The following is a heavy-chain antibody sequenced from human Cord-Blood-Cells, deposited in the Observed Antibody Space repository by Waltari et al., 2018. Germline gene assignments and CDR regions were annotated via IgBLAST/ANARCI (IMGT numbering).Heavy chain of an antibody. V-gene: IGHV4-39*01. CDR3: ARRSKVAAAGIYAFDI. CDR1: GGSISSSSHY. Sequence: QLQLQESGPGLVKPSATLSLTCTVSGGSISSSSHYWGWIRQPPGKGLEWIGSIYYSGSTYYTPSLKSRVTISVDTSKNQFSLKLSSVTAADTAVYYCARRSKVAAAGIYAFDIWGQGTMVTVSS. J-gene: IGHJ3*02. D-gene: IGHD6-13*01. CDR2: IYYSGST.